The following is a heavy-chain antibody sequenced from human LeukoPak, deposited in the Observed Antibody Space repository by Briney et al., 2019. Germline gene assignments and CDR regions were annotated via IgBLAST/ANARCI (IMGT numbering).Heavy chain of an antibody. CDR1: GFTFSSYA. D-gene: IGHD3-10*01. Sequence: HPGGSLRLSCAASGFTFSSYAMHWVRQAPGKGLEWVAVISYDGSNKYYADSVKGRFTISRDNSKNTLYLQMNSLRAEDTAVYYCAKHGFGVFEGYWGQGTLVTVSS. CDR2: ISYDGSNK. V-gene: IGHV3-30*04. CDR3: AKHGFGVFEGY. J-gene: IGHJ4*02.